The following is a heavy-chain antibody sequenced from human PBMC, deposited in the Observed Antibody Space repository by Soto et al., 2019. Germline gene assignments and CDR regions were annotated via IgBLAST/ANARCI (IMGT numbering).Heavy chain of an antibody. Sequence: QVQLVQSGGGVVQPGRSLRLSCVASGFIFSTYGMHWVRQVPGKGLEWVAHISYDGSNEYYADSVKGRFTVSRDNAENTLDLQMNGLKTEDTALYYCTKEYIVGTTWGYFESWGQGALVIVSS. CDR3: TKEYIVGTTWGYFES. CDR1: GFIFSTYG. V-gene: IGHV3-30*18. CDR2: ISYDGSNE. J-gene: IGHJ4*02. D-gene: IGHD1-1*01.